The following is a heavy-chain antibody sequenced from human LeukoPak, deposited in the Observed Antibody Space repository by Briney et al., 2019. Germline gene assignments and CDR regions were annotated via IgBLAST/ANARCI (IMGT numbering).Heavy chain of an antibody. J-gene: IGHJ4*02. Sequence: SETLSLTCAVYGGSFSGYYWGWIRQPPGKGLEWIGNIYYSGSTYYDPSLKSRVTMSVDTSQNHFSLKLSSVTAADTAVYYCAGICIGYCSTSRWGQGTLVTVSS. CDR1: GGSFSGYY. CDR2: IYYSGST. V-gene: IGHV4-34*01. CDR3: AGICIGYCSTSR. D-gene: IGHD2-2*03.